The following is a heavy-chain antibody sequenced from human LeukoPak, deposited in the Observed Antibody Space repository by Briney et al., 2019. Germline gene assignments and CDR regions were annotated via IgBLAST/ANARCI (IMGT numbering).Heavy chain of an antibody. CDR1: GGSISSGGYY. V-gene: IGHV4-30-2*01. Sequence: SETLSLTCTVSGGSISSGGYYWSWIRQPPGKGLEWIGYIYHSGSTYYNPSLKSRVTISVDRSKNQFSLKLSSVTAADTAVYYCARGFSGRVPAANWFDPWGQGTLVTVSS. CDR3: ARGFSGRVPAANWFDP. D-gene: IGHD2-2*01. CDR2: IYHSGST. J-gene: IGHJ5*02.